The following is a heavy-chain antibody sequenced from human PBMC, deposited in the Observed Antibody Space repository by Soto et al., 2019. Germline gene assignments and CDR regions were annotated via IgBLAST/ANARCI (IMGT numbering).Heavy chain of an antibody. D-gene: IGHD6-13*01. CDR3: VRAAGIAAAGSSQGVL. J-gene: IGHJ4*02. CDR1: GFAIRSNA. V-gene: IGHV3-30*04. Sequence: LRLSCEASGFAIRSNAIHWVRQAPGKGLEWVAVISFEGSYKYYADSVKGRFTVSRDNSKNTVSLQMDSLTGEDSALYYCVRAAGIAAAGSSQGVLWGQGTLVTVSS. CDR2: ISFEGSYK.